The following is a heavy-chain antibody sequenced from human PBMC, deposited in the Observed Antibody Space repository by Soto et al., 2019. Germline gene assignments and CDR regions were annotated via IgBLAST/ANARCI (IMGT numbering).Heavy chain of an antibody. D-gene: IGHD3-10*01. CDR2: IYYSGST. CDR3: ARVNYYGSGSYYKGDDYYGMDV. CDR1: GGSISSYY. V-gene: IGHV4-59*01. Sequence: SETLSLTCTVSGGSISSYYWSWIRQPPGKGLEWIGYIYYSGSTNYNPSLKSRVTISVDTSKNQFSLKLSSVTAADTAVYYCARVNYYGSGSYYKGDDYYGMDVWGQGTTVTVSS. J-gene: IGHJ6*02.